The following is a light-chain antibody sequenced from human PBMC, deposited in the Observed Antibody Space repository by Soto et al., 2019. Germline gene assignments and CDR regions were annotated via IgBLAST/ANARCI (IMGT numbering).Light chain of an antibody. CDR1: QSVSSNY. CDR3: QQYGSSPWR. V-gene: IGKV3-20*01. J-gene: IGKJ1*01. CDR2: AAS. Sequence: IVLNQSPGTLSLSPGERATLSCRASQSVSSNYLGWYQQKPGQAPRLLIYAASSRATGIPDRFSGSGSGTDFTLTISRLEPEDFAVYFCQQYGSSPWRFGQGTKV.